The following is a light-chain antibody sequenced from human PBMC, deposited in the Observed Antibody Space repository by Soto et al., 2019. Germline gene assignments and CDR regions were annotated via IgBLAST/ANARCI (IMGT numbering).Light chain of an antibody. CDR1: QSVSSY. Sequence: EIVLTQSPATLSLSPGERATLSCRASQSVSSYLAWYQQKPGQAPRLLIYDASNRATGIPSRFSGSGSGTDFTLTISSLEPEDFAVDYCQQRSNWLTFGQGTRLESK. J-gene: IGKJ5*01. CDR2: DAS. CDR3: QQRSNWLT. V-gene: IGKV3-11*01.